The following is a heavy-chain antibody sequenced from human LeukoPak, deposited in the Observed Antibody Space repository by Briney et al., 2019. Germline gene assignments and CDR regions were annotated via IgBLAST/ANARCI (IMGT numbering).Heavy chain of an antibody. CDR2: IYYSGST. D-gene: IGHD4-17*01. CDR3: ARLEVEYDYGDYGSGASSYFQH. Sequence: SETLSLTCTVSGGSISSYYWSWIRQPPGKGLEWIGYIYYSGSTNYNPSLKSRVTISVDTSKNQFSLKLSSVTAADTAVYYCARLEVEYDYGDYGSGASSYFQHWGQGTLVTVSS. J-gene: IGHJ1*01. CDR1: GGSISSYY. V-gene: IGHV4-59*08.